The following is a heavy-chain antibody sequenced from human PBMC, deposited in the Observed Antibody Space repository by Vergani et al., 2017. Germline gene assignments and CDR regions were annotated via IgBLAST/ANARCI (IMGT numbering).Heavy chain of an antibody. D-gene: IGHD1-26*01. V-gene: IGHV3-9*01. CDR1: GITFWKFG. Sequence: EVDLVESGGGLAQPGGSLRLSCEASGITFWKFGMHWVRQGPGKGLEWVSGISWNSGAVDYADSVRGRFTISRDNSKDTLFLQMNGLRPEDTGTYFCAKKGGSLYYYGVDVWGQGTSVIVSS. CDR2: ISWNSGAV. CDR3: AKKGGSLYYYGVDV. J-gene: IGHJ6*02.